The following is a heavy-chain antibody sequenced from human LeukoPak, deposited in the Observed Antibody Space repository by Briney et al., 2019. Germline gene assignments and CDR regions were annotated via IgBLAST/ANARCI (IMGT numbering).Heavy chain of an antibody. D-gene: IGHD6-19*01. CDR3: AREAVTGRGYFDL. CDR2: IKQYGSEK. J-gene: IGHJ2*01. Sequence: AGGSLRLSYAASGFTFSSYSMNWVRQAPGKGLEWVANIKQYGSEKYYVDSVKGRFTISRDNAKNSLYLQMNSLRAEDTAVYYCAREAVTGRGYFDLWGRGTLVTVSS. CDR1: GFTFSSYS. V-gene: IGHV3-7*01.